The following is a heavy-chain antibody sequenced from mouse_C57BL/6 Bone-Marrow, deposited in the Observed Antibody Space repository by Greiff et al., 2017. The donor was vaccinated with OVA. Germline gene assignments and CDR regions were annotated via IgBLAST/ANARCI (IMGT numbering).Heavy chain of an antibody. D-gene: IGHD2-5*01. CDR1: GFNIKDDY. J-gene: IGHJ3*01. CDR2: IDPENGDT. Sequence: EVQRVESGAELVRPGASVKLSCTASGFNIKDDYMHWVKQRPEQGLEWIGWIDPENGDTEYASKFQGKATITADTSSNTAYLQLSSLTSEDTAVYYCTSFYSNYVGWFAYWGQGTLVTVSA. V-gene: IGHV14-4*01. CDR3: TSFYSNYVGWFAY.